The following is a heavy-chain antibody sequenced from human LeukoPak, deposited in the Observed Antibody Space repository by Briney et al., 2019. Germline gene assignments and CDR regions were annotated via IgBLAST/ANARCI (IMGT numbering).Heavy chain of an antibody. CDR3: AKGYCSSTSCPLFDY. CDR2: ISGSGGST. J-gene: IGHJ4*02. V-gene: IGHV3-23*01. Sequence: GGSLRLSCAASGFTFSSYATSWVRQAPGKGLEWVSAISGSGGSTYYADSVKGRFTISRDNSKNTLYLQMNSLRAEDTAVYYCAKGYCSSTSCPLFDYWGQGTLVTVSS. D-gene: IGHD2-2*01. CDR1: GFTFSSYA.